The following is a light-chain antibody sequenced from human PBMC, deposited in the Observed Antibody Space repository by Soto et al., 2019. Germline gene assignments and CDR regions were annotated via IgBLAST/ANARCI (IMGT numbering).Light chain of an antibody. CDR1: QNVNIW. J-gene: IGKJ5*01. CDR3: QQLNGYPIT. Sequence: DIQVTQSPSTLSAYVGDRVIITCRASQNVNIWLAWYQQRPREAPKLLMYAASTLQSGVPSRFSGSGSGTEFTLTISSLQPEDFATYYCQQLNGYPITFGQGTRLEIK. CDR2: AAS. V-gene: IGKV1-9*01.